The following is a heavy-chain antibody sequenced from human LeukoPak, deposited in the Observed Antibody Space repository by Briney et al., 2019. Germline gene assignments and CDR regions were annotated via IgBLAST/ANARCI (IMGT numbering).Heavy chain of an antibody. V-gene: IGHV3-9*03. Sequence: PGGSLRLSCAASGFTFDDYAMHWVRQAPGKGLEWVSGISWNSGSIGYADSVKGRFTISRDNAKNSLYLQMNSLRAEDMALYYCAKDIDSHNWKQFDIWDQGTMVTVSS. J-gene: IGHJ3*02. CDR3: AKDIDSHNWKQFDI. CDR2: ISWNSGSI. D-gene: IGHD1-1*01. CDR1: GFTFDDYA.